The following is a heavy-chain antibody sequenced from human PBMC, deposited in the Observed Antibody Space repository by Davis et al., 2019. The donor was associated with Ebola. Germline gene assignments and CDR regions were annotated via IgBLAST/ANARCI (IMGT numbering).Heavy chain of an antibody. D-gene: IGHD2-21*02. V-gene: IGHV1-46*01. CDR1: GYTFTNYY. CDR2: INPNDGRT. CDR3: AKDTANIWFDI. J-gene: IGHJ3*02. Sequence: ASVKVSCKASGYTFTNYYMHWVRQAPGQGLEWMGMINPNDGRTIYAQKFQGRVTVTRDTSTTTVYMDLSSLRVEDTAIYYCAKDTANIWFDIWGQGTMVTVSS.